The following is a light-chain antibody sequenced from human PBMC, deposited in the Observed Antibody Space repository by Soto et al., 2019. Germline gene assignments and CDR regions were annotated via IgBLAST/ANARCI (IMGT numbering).Light chain of an antibody. CDR2: EVT. V-gene: IGLV2-14*01. J-gene: IGLJ2*01. Sequence: QPASVSGSPGQSITISCTGTSSDIGADDFVSWYQHHPDNTPKLIIFEVTYRPSGISHRFSASKSGNTASLTISGLEPEDEAIYYCSSYRRTTFPHVVFGGGTKVTVL. CDR3: SSYRRTTFPHVV. CDR1: SSDIGADDF.